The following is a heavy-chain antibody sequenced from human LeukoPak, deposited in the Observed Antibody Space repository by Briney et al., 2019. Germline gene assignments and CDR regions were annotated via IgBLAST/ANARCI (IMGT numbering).Heavy chain of an antibody. V-gene: IGHV4-38-2*01. D-gene: IGHD2-2*02. CDR2: IYHSGST. J-gene: IGHJ4*02. CDR3: AKHSRGCGSTSCYNFDF. Sequence: SETLSLTCAVSGYSISSGYYWGWIRQPPGEGLEWIGSIYHSGSTYYNPSLKSRVTISLDTSKNQFSLKLSSVTAADTAVYYCAKHSRGCGSTSCYNFDFWGQGALVTVSS. CDR1: GYSISSGYY.